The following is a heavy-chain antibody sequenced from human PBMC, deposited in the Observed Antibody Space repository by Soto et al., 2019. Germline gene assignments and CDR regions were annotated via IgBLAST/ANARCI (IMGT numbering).Heavy chain of an antibody. V-gene: IGHV1-8*01. J-gene: IGHJ5*02. CDR1: GYSFTNND. CDR3: ARMATFGYLNWFDP. Sequence: AASVKVSCKASGYSFTNNDVSWVRQASGQGLEWMGWMNPGSGDTGYAQKFQGRVTMTRDISIATAYMELSSLRSDDTAIYYCARMATFGYLNWFDPWGQGTLVTV. CDR2: MNPGSGDT. D-gene: IGHD3-16*01.